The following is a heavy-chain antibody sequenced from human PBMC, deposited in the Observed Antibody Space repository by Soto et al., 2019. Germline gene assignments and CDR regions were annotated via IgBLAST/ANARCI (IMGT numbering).Heavy chain of an antibody. CDR3: AKDSGYDLEGSFDY. J-gene: IGHJ4*02. CDR1: GFTFDDYA. D-gene: IGHD5-12*01. Sequence: GGSLRLSCAASGFTFDDYAMHWVRQAPGKGLEWVSGISWNSGSIGYADSVKGRFTISRDNAKNSLYLQMNSLRAEDTALYYCAKDSGYDLEGSFDYWGQGTLVTVSS. V-gene: IGHV3-9*01. CDR2: ISWNSGSI.